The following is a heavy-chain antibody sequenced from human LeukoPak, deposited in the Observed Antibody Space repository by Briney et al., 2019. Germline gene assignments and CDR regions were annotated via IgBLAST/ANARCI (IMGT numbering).Heavy chain of an antibody. CDR2: IHYSGTT. CDR1: GGSISAYY. Sequence: SETLSLTCTVSGGSISAYYWSWIRQPPGKGLEWIGYIHYSGTTNYYPSLKSRVTIALDTSKNQFSLKLSSVTAADTAVYYCARGPYYGSGSYSSGAAFNWGQGTLVTVSS. J-gene: IGHJ4*02. CDR3: ARGPYYGSGSYSSGAAFN. V-gene: IGHV4-59*12. D-gene: IGHD3-10*01.